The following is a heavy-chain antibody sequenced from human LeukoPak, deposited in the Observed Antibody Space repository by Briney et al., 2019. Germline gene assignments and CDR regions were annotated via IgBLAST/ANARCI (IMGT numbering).Heavy chain of an antibody. V-gene: IGHV1-2*02. Sequence: GALVKVSCKASGYTFTGYYMHWERQAPGQGLEWMGWISPNSGGTNYAQKFQGRVTMTRDTSISTAYMELSRLRSDDTAVYYCARDNPDSPSHYWGQGTLVTVSS. J-gene: IGHJ4*02. D-gene: IGHD2-15*01. CDR2: ISPNSGGT. CDR1: GYTFTGYY. CDR3: ARDNPDSPSHY.